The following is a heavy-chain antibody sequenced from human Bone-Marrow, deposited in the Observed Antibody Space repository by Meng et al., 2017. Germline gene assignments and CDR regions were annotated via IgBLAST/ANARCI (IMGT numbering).Heavy chain of an antibody. CDR3: SGHVDY. CDR2: MKSNVDGGTV. V-gene: IGHV3-15*01. CDR1: GFTFSNAW. Sequence: EVQLVESGGGFVKPGGSLILSCAASGFTFSNAWMTWVRQAPGKGLEWIGRMKSNVDGGTVDYAAAVKGRFFISRDDSENTFYLQMNSLKTEDTAVYYCSGHVDYWGHGTLVTVSS. J-gene: IGHJ4*01.